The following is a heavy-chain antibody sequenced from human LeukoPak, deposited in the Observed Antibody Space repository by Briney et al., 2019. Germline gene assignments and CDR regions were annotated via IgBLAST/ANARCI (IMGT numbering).Heavy chain of an antibody. V-gene: IGHV3-23*01. D-gene: IGHD3-10*01. CDR2: ISGSGGGT. CDR1: GLTFSSMA. J-gene: IGHJ4*02. Sequence: PGGSLRLSCASSGLTFSSMAMIGARQAPDKGLEWVSTISGSGGGTYYADSVKGRFTISRDDSKNTLYLQMNSLRADDTAVYYCAKVLRMSRNNFFDYRGQGNLVTVSS. CDR3: AKVLRMSRNNFFDY.